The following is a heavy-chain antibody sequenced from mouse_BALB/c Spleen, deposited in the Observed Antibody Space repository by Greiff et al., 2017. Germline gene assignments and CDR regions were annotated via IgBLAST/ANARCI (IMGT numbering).Heavy chain of an antibody. D-gene: IGHD2-4*01. V-gene: IGHV1-69*02. J-gene: IGHJ3*01. CDR3: TRTIYDYDSWFAY. Sequence: QVQLQQSGAELVRPGASVKLSCKASGYTFTSYWINWVKQRPGQGLEWIGNIYPSDSYTNYNQKFKDKATLTVDKSSSTAYMQLSSPTSEDSAVYYCTRTIYDYDSWFAYWGQGTLVTVSA. CDR1: GYTFTSYW. CDR2: IYPSDSYT.